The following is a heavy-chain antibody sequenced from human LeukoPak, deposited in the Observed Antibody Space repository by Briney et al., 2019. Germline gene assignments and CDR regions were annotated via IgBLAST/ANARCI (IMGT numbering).Heavy chain of an antibody. CDR2: ISGSGGST. Sequence: WGSLRLSCAASGFTFSSYAMSWVRQAPGKGLEWVSAISGSGGSTYYADSVKGRFTISRDNSKNTLYLQMNSLRAEDTAVYYCAKVYDFWSGYSIAYNWFDPWGQGTLVTVSS. V-gene: IGHV3-23*01. CDR3: AKVYDFWSGYSIAYNWFDP. J-gene: IGHJ5*02. D-gene: IGHD3-3*01. CDR1: GFTFSSYA.